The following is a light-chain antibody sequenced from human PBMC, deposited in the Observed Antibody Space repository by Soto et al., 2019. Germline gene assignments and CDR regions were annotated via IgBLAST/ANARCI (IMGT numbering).Light chain of an antibody. CDR3: QQYNTWPRT. CDR1: QNIATN. CDR2: SAS. Sequence: EIVMTQSPATLSVSPGERATLSCRASQNIATNLAWYQQKPGQAPSLLIHSASTRATGIPARFSGSGSGTEFTLTINSLQSADFAVYHCQQYNTWPRTFGQGTKLEIK. J-gene: IGKJ2*01. V-gene: IGKV3-15*01.